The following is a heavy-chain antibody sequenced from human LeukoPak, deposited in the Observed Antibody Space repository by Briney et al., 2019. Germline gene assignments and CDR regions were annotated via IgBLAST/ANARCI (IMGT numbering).Heavy chain of an antibody. CDR3: AKGPNFYSWRALDY. CDR1: DSSFRSHD. D-gene: IGHD3-3*01. Sequence: GGSLTLSCAASDSSFRSHDMSWVRQTSEKGLEWVSSIAADDASFYADSVRGRFTISRDKFQNILYLQMKSLRADDTAIYYCAKGPNFYSWRALDYWGQGSLVTVSS. J-gene: IGHJ4*02. CDR2: IAADDAS. V-gene: IGHV3-23*01.